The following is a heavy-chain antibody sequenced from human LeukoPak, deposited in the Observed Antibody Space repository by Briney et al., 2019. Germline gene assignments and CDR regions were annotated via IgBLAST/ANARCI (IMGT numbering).Heavy chain of an antibody. CDR3: ARDHGDYDAFDI. CDR2: IYYSGST. CDR1: GGSISSYY. Sequence: SETLSLTCTVSGGSISSYYWSWIRQPPGKGLEWIGYIYYSGSTNYNPSLESRVTISVDTSKNQFSLKLSSVTAADTAVYYCARDHGDYDAFDIWGQGTMVTVSS. D-gene: IGHD4-17*01. V-gene: IGHV4-59*01. J-gene: IGHJ3*02.